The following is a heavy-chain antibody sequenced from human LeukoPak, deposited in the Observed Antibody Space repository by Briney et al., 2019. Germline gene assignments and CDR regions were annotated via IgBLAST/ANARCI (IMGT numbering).Heavy chain of an antibody. CDR3: ARDYYDSSGYYYAGY. J-gene: IGHJ4*02. D-gene: IGHD3-22*01. V-gene: IGHV4-34*01. CDR1: GGSFSGYY. CDR2: INHSGST. Sequence: SETLSLTCAVYGGSFSGYYWSWIRQPPGKGLEWIGEINHSGSTNYNPSLKSRVTISVDTSKNQFSLKLSSVTAADTAVYYCARDYYDSSGYYYAGYWGQGTLVTVSS.